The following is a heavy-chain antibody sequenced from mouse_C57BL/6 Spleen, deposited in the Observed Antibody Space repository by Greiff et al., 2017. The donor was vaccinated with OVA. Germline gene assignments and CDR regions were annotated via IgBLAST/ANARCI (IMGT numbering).Heavy chain of an antibody. J-gene: IGHJ1*03. V-gene: IGHV1-39*01. D-gene: IGHD1-1*01. CDR3: ARCYYGSSRYWYFDV. Sequence: EVKLVESGPELVKPGASVKISCKASGYSFTDYNMNWVKQSNGKSLEWIGVINPNYGTTSYNQKFKGKATLTVDQSSSTAYMQLNSLTSEDSAVYYCARCYYGSSRYWYFDVWGTGTTVTVSS. CDR1: GYSFTDYN. CDR2: INPNYGTT.